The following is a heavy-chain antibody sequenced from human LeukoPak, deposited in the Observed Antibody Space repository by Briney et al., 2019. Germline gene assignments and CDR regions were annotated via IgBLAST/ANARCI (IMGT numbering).Heavy chain of an antibody. D-gene: IGHD5-12*01. CDR2: INPNNCGT. CDR1: GYSFTGYY. J-gene: IGHJ4*02. CDR3: ARLSGYVLDYFDY. Sequence: ASVTVSRKASGYSFTGYYMHWVRQAPGQGLEWMGCINPNNCGTDYAQTFQDRVTITRDTSLSTPYMELSRLTSDDTAVYYCARLSGYVLDYFDYWGEGTLVAVSS. V-gene: IGHV1-2*02.